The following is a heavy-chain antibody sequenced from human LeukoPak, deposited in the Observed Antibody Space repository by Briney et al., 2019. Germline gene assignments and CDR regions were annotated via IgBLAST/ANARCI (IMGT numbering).Heavy chain of an antibody. CDR2: IYTSGST. V-gene: IGHV4-4*09. CDR1: GGSISSYY. J-gene: IGHJ6*03. CDR3: ARARLGYCSSTSCYFYYYMDV. Sequence: SETLSLTCTVSGGSISSYYWSWIRQPPGKGLEWIGYIYTSGSTNYNPSLKSRVTISVDTSKNQFSLKLSSVTAADTAVYYCARARLGYCSSTSCYFYYYMDVWGKGTTVTVSS. D-gene: IGHD2-2*01.